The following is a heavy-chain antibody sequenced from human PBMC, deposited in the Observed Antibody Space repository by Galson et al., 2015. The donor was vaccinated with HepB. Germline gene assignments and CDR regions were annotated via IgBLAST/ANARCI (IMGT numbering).Heavy chain of an antibody. CDR1: GFTVRSNY. CDR3: ARTWESTGWYFDL. CDR2: IYSGDST. Sequence: SLRLSGAASGFTVRSNYMCWVRQAPRMGLECVSVIYSGDSTYYADSLKGRFTISRDNSKNTVYLQMNSLKTEDTAVYYCARTWESTGWYFDLWGRGTLVTVSS. D-gene: IGHD1-26*01. V-gene: IGHV3-66*02. J-gene: IGHJ2*01.